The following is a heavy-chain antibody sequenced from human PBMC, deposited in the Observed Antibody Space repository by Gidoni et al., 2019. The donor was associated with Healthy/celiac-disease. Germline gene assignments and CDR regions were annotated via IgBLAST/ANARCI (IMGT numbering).Heavy chain of an antibody. CDR3: ARVSSYYDFWSGYRKWPGTHTYFDY. J-gene: IGHJ4*02. CDR1: GGSFSGYD. D-gene: IGHD3-3*01. V-gene: IGHV4-34*01. CDR2: INHSGRT. Sequence: QAQLQQWGAGLVKPSAHLSLTCAAQGGSFSGYDCTWTRQPPGKGLEWIGEINHSGRTNYNPSLKSRVTISVDTSKNQFSRKLSSVTAADRAVYYCARVSSYYDFWSGYRKWPGTHTYFDYWGQGTLVTVSS.